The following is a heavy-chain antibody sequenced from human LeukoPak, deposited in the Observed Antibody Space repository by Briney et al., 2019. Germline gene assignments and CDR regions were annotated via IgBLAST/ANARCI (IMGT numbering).Heavy chain of an antibody. CDR1: GDSVSSNSAA. J-gene: IGHJ4*02. CDR3: ARAPGIAVPGSKNYFDY. V-gene: IGHV6-1*01. Sequence: SQTLSLTCAISGDSVSSNSAAWNWIRQSPSRGLEWLGRTYYRSKWYNDYAVSVKSRITINPDTSKNQFSLQLKSVTSEDTAVYYCARAPGIAVPGSKNYFDYWGQGTLVTVSS. CDR2: TYYRSKWYN. D-gene: IGHD6-19*01.